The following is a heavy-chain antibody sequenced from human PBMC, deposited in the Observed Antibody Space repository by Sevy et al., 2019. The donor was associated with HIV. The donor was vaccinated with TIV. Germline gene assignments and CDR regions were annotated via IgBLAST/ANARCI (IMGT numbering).Heavy chain of an antibody. D-gene: IGHD2-2*02. CDR1: GFTFSGNW. Sequence: GESLRLSCAASGFTFSGNWMSWVRQAPGKGLEWVADIKEDGSEKYYVDSVKGRFTISRDNAKKSLYLQMNNLRAEDTAVYYCARDAGYCSSTSCYRGDYFDYWGQGTLVTVSS. CDR3: ARDAGYCSSTSCYRGDYFDY. V-gene: IGHV3-7*01. CDR2: IKEDGSEK. J-gene: IGHJ4*02.